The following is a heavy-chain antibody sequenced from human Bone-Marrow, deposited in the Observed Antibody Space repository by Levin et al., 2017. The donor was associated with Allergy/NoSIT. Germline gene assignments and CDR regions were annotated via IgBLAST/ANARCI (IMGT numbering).Heavy chain of an antibody. CDR3: ASMYYDTWRAAGDFHI. CDR2: IYSGGTI. V-gene: IGHV3-53*01. D-gene: IGHD3-3*01. Sequence: GGSLRLSCGAPGFTVSGAYMSWVRQAPGKGLEWVSVIYSGGTIDYAASVKGRFTISRDNSKNTLFLQMDSLRGEDTAMYYCASMYYDTWRAAGDFHIWGQGTMVTVSS. CDR1: GFTVSGAY. J-gene: IGHJ3*02.